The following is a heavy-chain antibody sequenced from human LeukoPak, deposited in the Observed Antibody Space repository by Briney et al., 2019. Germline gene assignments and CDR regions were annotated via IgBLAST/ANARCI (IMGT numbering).Heavy chain of an antibody. CDR3: AKDREHCSGGTCNAMDV. J-gene: IGHJ6*02. Sequence: PGGSLRLSCAASGFTFSSYGMHWVRQAPGKGLEWVLVISYDGNDKYYADTVKGRFTISRDNSKNTLYLQINGLRAEDTAVYYCAKDREHCSGGTCNAMDVWGQGTTVTVSS. CDR1: GFTFSSYG. V-gene: IGHV3-30*18. CDR2: ISYDGNDK. D-gene: IGHD2-15*01.